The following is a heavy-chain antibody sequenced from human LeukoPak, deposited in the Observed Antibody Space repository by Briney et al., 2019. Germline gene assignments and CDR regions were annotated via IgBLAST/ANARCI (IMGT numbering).Heavy chain of an antibody. J-gene: IGHJ4*02. V-gene: IGHV4-34*01. D-gene: IGHD2-15*01. CDR2: INHSGST. CDR3: ARGRSILAY. CDR1: GGSFSGYY. Sequence: PSETLSLTCAVYGGSFSGYYWSWIRQPPGKGLEWIGEINHSGSTNYNPSLKSRVTISVDTSKNQFSLKLSSVTAADTAVYYFARGRSILAYWGQGTLVTVSS.